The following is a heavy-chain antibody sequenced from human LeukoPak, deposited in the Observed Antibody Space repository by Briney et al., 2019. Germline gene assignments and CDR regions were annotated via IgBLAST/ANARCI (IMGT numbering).Heavy chain of an antibody. CDR2: IYYSGST. Sequence: PSETLSLTCAVYGGSFSGYYWSWIRQPPGKGLEWIGYIYYSGSTNYNPSLKSRVTISVDTSKNQFSLKLSSVTAADTAVYYCARAVAGTWGNFDYWGQGTLVTVSS. D-gene: IGHD6-19*01. V-gene: IGHV4-59*01. CDR1: GGSFSGYY. J-gene: IGHJ4*02. CDR3: ARAVAGTWGNFDY.